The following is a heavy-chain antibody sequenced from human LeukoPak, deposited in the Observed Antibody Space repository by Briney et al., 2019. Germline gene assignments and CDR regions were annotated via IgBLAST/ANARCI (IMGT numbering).Heavy chain of an antibody. J-gene: IGHJ4*02. V-gene: IGHV3-21*01. CDR3: AREMTTVAIAFDY. Sequence: EGSLRLSCAASGFTFSSYSMNWVRQAPGKGLEWVSSISSSSSYIYYADSVKGRFTISRDNAKNSLYLQMNSLRAEDTAVYYCAREMTTVAIAFDYWGQGTLVTVSS. CDR1: GFTFSSYS. D-gene: IGHD4-23*01. CDR2: ISSSSSYI.